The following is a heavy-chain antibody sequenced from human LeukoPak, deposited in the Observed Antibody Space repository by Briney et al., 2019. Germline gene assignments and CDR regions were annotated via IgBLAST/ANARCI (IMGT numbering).Heavy chain of an antibody. J-gene: IGHJ6*02. CDR2: IYTSGST. D-gene: IGHD1-1*01. CDR3: ARVIRGWKRYYYYYGMDV. Sequence: SETLSLTCTVSGGSISSYYWSWIRQPAGKGLEWIGRIYTSGSTNYDPSLKSRVTMSVDTSKNQFSLKLSSVTAADTAAYYCARVIRGWKRYYYYYGMDVWGQGTTVTVSS. V-gene: IGHV4-4*07. CDR1: GGSISSYY.